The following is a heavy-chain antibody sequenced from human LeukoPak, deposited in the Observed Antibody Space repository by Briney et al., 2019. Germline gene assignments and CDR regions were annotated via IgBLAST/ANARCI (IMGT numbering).Heavy chain of an antibody. J-gene: IGHJ4*02. CDR3: ADGCDGGTCAYDY. D-gene: IGHD2-15*01. Sequence: GGSLRLSCAASGFTFSSYAMNWVRQTPGKGLEWVSGISRSGENTFYADSVKGRFTISRDNSKNTLFLQMNSLRAEDTAVYYCADGCDGGTCAYDYWGQGTLVTVSS. CDR1: GFTFSSYA. V-gene: IGHV3-23*01. CDR2: ISRSGENT.